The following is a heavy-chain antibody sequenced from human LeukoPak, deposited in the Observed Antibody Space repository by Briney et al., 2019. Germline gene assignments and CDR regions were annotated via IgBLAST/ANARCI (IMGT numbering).Heavy chain of an antibody. CDR2: IYYSGST. Sequence: SETLSLTCTVSGGSISSYYWSWIRQPPGKGLEWIGYIYYSGSTNYNPSLKSRVTISVDTSKNQFSLKLSSVTAADTAVYYCARDRYGGNCFDYWGQGTLVTVSS. CDR1: GGSISSYY. V-gene: IGHV4-59*01. J-gene: IGHJ4*02. D-gene: IGHD4-23*01. CDR3: ARDRYGGNCFDY.